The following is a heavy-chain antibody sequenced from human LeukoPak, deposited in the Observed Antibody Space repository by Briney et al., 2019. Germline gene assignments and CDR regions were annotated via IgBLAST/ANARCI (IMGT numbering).Heavy chain of an antibody. D-gene: IGHD2-2*01. Sequence: GGSLRLSCAASGFTFSSYWMHWVRRAPGKGLVWVSRINSDGSSTSYADSVKGRFTISRDNAKNTLYLQMNSLRAEDTAVYYCARELPAAILRLDPGLDYWGQGTLVTVSS. V-gene: IGHV3-74*01. CDR2: INSDGSST. CDR3: ARELPAAILRLDPGLDY. CDR1: GFTFSSYW. J-gene: IGHJ4*02.